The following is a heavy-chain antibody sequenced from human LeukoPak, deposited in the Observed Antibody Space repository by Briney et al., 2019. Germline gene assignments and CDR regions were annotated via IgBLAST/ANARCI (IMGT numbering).Heavy chain of an antibody. J-gene: IGHJ4*02. Sequence: SVKVSCKASGGTFSSYAISWVRQAPGQGLEWMGGIIPIFGTANYAQKFQGRVTITADKSTSTAYMELSSLRSEDTAVYYCARDYYDSSGYENYWGQGTLVTVSS. D-gene: IGHD3-22*01. CDR1: GGTFSSYA. V-gene: IGHV1-69*06. CDR2: IIPIFGTA. CDR3: ARDYYDSSGYENY.